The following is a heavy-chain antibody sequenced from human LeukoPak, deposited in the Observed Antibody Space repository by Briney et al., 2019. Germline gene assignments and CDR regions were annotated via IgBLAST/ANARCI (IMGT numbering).Heavy chain of an antibody. D-gene: IGHD6-19*01. Sequence: PGGSLRLSCAASGFTFSTYTMYWVRHPPGKRLEWVSIIGNNGGGIHYADSVKGRFTISRDNFKNALYLQMNSLRAEDTAVYYCARGGDISSGWYVDYWGQGTLVTVSS. CDR1: GFTFSTYT. CDR3: ARGGDISSGWYVDY. J-gene: IGHJ4*02. CDR2: IGNNGGGI. V-gene: IGHV3-23*01.